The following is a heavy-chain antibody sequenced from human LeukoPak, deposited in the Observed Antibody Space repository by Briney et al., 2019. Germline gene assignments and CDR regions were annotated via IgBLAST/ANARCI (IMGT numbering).Heavy chain of an antibody. Sequence: LGESLKISCQASGYSFTTYLINWVRQMPGKGLEWMGRIDPGDSQANYNPSFQGHVTISADKSINTAYLQWSNLKASDTAIYYCARGALDDWGRGTLVTVSS. CDR1: GYSFTTYL. CDR2: IDPGDSQA. D-gene: IGHD3-16*01. J-gene: IGHJ4*02. V-gene: IGHV5-10-1*01. CDR3: ARGALDD.